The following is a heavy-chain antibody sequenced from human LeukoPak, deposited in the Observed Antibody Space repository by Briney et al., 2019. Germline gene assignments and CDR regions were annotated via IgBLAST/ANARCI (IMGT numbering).Heavy chain of an antibody. CDR2: ISAYNGNT. D-gene: IGHD2-21*02. CDR3: AREGVTFQH. CDR1: GGTFSSYA. V-gene: IGHV1-18*01. Sequence: GASVKVSCKASGGTFSSYAISWVRQAPGQGLEWMGWISAYNGNTNYAQKLQGRVTMTTDTSTSTAYVELRSLRSDDTAVYYCAREGVTFQHWGQGTLVTVSS. J-gene: IGHJ1*01.